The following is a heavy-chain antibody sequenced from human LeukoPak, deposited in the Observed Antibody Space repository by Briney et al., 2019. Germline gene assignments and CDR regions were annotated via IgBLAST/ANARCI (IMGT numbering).Heavy chain of an antibody. V-gene: IGHV3-53*01. CDR1: GFTVSSNY. D-gene: IGHD6-13*01. CDR3: ARLWAENSSSWYWVYYYGMDV. CDR2: IYSGGST. Sequence: PGGSLRLSCAASGFTVSSNYMSWVRQAPGKGLEWVSVIYSGGSTYYADSVKGRFTISRDNSKNTLYLQMNSLRAEDTAVYYCARLWAENSSSWYWVYYYGMDVWGQGTTVTVSS. J-gene: IGHJ6*02.